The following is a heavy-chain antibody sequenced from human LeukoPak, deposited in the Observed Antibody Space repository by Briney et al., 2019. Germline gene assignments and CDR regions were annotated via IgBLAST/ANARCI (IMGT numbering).Heavy chain of an antibody. D-gene: IGHD3-22*01. CDR1: GFTFSSYS. CDR3: AKSSLITMIVVASEWYFDL. J-gene: IGHJ2*01. V-gene: IGHV3-21*01. CDR2: ISSSSSYI. Sequence: GGSLRLSCAASGFTFSSYSMNWVRQAPGKGLEWVSSISSSSSYIYYADSVKGRFTISRDNSKNTLYLQMNSLRAEDTAVYYCAKSSLITMIVVASEWYFDLWGRGTLVTVSS.